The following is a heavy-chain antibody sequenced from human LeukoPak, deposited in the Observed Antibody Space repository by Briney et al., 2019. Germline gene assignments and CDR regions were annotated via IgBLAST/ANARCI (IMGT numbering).Heavy chain of an antibody. CDR2: IYYSGST. V-gene: IGHV4-59*08. CDR3: ARLGYYYDSSGYSFDY. D-gene: IGHD3-22*01. J-gene: IGHJ4*02. CDR1: GGSISSYY. Sequence: SETLSLTCTVSGGSISSYYWSWIRRPPGKGLEWIGYIYYSGSTNYNPSLKSRVTISVDTSKNQFSLKLSSVTAADTAVYYCARLGYYYDSSGYSFDYWGQGTLVTVSS.